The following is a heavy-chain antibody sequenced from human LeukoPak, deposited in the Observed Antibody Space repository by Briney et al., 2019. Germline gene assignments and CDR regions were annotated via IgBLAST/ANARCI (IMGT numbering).Heavy chain of an antibody. Sequence: SETLSLTCAVYGGSFSGYYWSWIRQPPGKGLEWIGEINHSGSTNYNPSLKSRVTISVDTSKNQFSLKLSSVTAADTAVYYCARVYYGSGNWFDPWGQGTLVTVSS. CDR1: GGSFSGYY. CDR3: ARVYYGSGNWFDP. J-gene: IGHJ5*02. D-gene: IGHD3-10*01. CDR2: INHSGST. V-gene: IGHV4-34*01.